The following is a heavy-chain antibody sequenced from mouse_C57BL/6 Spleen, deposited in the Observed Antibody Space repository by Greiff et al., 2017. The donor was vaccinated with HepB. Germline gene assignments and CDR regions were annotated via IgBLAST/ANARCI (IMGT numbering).Heavy chain of an antibody. V-gene: IGHV1-18*01. CDR2: INPNNGGT. J-gene: IGHJ2*01. CDR1: GYTFTDYN. D-gene: IGHD1-1*01. CDR3: ARSRIYYGSYYFDY. Sequence: EVQLQQSGPELVKPGASVKIPCKASGYTFTDYNMDWVKQSHGKSLEWIGDINPNNGGTIYNQKFKGKATLTVDKSSSTAYMELRSLTSEDTAVYYCARSRIYYGSYYFDYWGQGTTLTVSS.